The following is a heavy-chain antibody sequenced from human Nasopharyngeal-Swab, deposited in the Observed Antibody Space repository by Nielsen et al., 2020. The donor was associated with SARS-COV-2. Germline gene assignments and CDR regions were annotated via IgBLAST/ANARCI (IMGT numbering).Heavy chain of an antibody. CDR3: ARSLSPDCGGDCYYFDH. D-gene: IGHD2-21*01. Sequence: WVRQAPGQGLEWMGGIIPIFGTANYAQKFQGRVTITADESTSTAYMELSSLRSEDTAVYYCARSLSPDCGGDCYYFDHWGQGTLVTVSS. CDR2: IIPIFGTA. V-gene: IGHV1-69*01. J-gene: IGHJ4*02.